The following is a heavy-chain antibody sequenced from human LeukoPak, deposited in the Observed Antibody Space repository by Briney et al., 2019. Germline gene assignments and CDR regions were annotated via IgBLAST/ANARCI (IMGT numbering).Heavy chain of an antibody. CDR2: INSDGSST. Sequence: GGSLRLFCAACGHTYSKDCMHWARHAPGKGLVWVSRINSDGSSTTYADSEKGRFTISRDNAKNALYLQMSSLRAEDTGVYYCARALGSIVDFWGQGTLVTVSS. J-gene: IGHJ4*02. CDR3: ARALGSIVDF. D-gene: IGHD6-6*01. V-gene: IGHV3-74*01. CDR1: GHTYSKDC.